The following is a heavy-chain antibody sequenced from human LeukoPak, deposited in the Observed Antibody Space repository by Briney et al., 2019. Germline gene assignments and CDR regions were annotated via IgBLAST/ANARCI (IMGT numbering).Heavy chain of an antibody. J-gene: IGHJ1*01. D-gene: IGHD4-17*01. CDR1: GFTFRNYA. V-gene: IGHV3-23*01. CDR3: ARRTTSHAPRAEYFQH. Sequence: GGSLRLACEASGFTFRNYAMSWVRQAPGKGLEWVSAIGGSGGSTYYADSVKGRFTISRDNAKNSLYLQMNSLRAEDTAVYYCARRTTSHAPRAEYFQHWGQGTLVTVSS. CDR2: IGGSGGST.